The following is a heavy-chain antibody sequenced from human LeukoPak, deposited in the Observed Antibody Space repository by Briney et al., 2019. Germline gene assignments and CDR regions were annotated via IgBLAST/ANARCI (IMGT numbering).Heavy chain of an antibody. CDR3: ARRSSNLFYGSGSYYKGRPGCYFDY. CDR1: GGSFSGYY. D-gene: IGHD3-10*01. CDR2: INHSGST. Sequence: PSETLSLTCAVYGGSFSGYYWSWIRQPPGKGLEWIGEINHSGSTNYNPSLKSRVTISVDTSKNQFSLKLSSVTAADTAVYYCARRSSNLFYGSGSYYKGRPGCYFDYWGQGTLVTVSS. V-gene: IGHV4-34*01. J-gene: IGHJ4*02.